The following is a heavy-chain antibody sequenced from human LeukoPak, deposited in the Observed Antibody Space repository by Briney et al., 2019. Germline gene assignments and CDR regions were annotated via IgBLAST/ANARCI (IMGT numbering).Heavy chain of an antibody. CDR1: GYTFTGYY. V-gene: IGHV1-2*06. CDR2: INPNSGGT. D-gene: IGHD2-2*01. J-gene: IGHJ4*02. CDR3: ARELHIVVVPAANPGGY. Sequence: ASVKVSCKASGYTFTGYYMHRVRQAPGQGLEWMGRINPNSGGTNYAQKFQGRVTMTRDTSISTAYMELSRLRSDDTAVYYCARELHIVVVPAANPGGYWGQGTLVTVSS.